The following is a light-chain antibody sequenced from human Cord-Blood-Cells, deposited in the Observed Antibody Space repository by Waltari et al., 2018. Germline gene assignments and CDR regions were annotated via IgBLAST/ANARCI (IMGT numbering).Light chain of an antibody. CDR1: QSISSY. CDR2: AAS. J-gene: IGKJ4*01. CDR3: QQSYSTPLT. Sequence: DIQMTQSPSPLSASVGDRVTIPSRASQSISSYLNWYQQKPGKAPKLLIYAASSLQSGVPSRFSGSGSGTDFTLTINSLQPEDFATYYCQQSYSTPLTFGGGTKVEIK. V-gene: IGKV1-39*01.